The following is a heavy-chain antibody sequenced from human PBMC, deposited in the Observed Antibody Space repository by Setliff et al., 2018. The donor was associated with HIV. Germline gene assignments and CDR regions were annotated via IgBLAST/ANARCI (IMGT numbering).Heavy chain of an antibody. V-gene: IGHV4-34*01. J-gene: IGHJ6*03. CDR3: ARVSCSSWYSIPLYYYYPMDV. Sequence: SETLSLTCAVYGGSFSGYCWSWIRQPPGKGLEWIGEMQHSGRTNYNPSLRSRVTTSVDTSESQFSLKLSSVTAADTAVYYCARVSCSSWYSIPLYYYYPMDVWGKGTTVTVSS. D-gene: IGHD6-13*01. CDR2: MQHSGRT. CDR1: GGSFSGYC.